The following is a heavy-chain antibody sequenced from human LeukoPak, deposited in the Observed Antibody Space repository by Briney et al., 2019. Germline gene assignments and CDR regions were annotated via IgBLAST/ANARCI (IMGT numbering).Heavy chain of an antibody. Sequence: GGSLRLSCAASGLTFSSYAMSWVRQAPGKGLEWVSAISGSGGTTYYADSVKGRFTISRDNAKNSLYLQMNSLRDEDTAVYYCARDGYDSSPESIDYWGQGTLVTVSS. V-gene: IGHV3-23*01. D-gene: IGHD3-22*01. CDR3: ARDGYDSSPESIDY. CDR2: ISGSGGTT. J-gene: IGHJ4*02. CDR1: GLTFSSYA.